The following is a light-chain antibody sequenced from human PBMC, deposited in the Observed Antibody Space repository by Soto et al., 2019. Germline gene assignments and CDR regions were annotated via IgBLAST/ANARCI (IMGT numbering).Light chain of an antibody. J-gene: IGKJ2*01. CDR2: DGS. CDR3: QQYNNYPYT. CDR1: QSISDW. V-gene: IGKV1-5*01. Sequence: DIQMTQSPSTLSASVGDRVTISCRASQSISDWLAWYQQKAGKAPKLLIHDGSTLEDGVPSRFSGSGSGTEFTLTISSLQSDDFATYYCQQYNNYPYTFGQGTKLEIK.